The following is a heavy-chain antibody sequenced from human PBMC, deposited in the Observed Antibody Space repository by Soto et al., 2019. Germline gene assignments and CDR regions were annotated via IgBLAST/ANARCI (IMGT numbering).Heavy chain of an antibody. CDR2: MNPNSGNT. Sequence: ASVKVSCKASGYTFTSYDINWVRQATGQGFEYLGWMNPNSGNTGYVKKFQGRVTMTRDTSMSTAYMELSSLRSEDTAVYYCARGGTMITFGFNRPYYGMDVWGQGTTVTVSS. J-gene: IGHJ6*02. D-gene: IGHD3-16*01. CDR1: GYTFTSYD. V-gene: IGHV1-8*01. CDR3: ARGGTMITFGFNRPYYGMDV.